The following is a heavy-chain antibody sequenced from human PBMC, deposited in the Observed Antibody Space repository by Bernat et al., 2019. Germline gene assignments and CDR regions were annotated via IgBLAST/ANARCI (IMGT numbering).Heavy chain of an antibody. Sequence: QVQLVESGGGVVQPGRSLRLSCAASGFTFSSYGMHWVRQAPGKGLEWVAVISYDGSNKYYADSVKGRFTISRDNSKNTLYLQMNSLRAEDTAVYYCAKAANYYGSGSYPGPLDAYDIWGQGTMVTVSS. CDR1: GFTFSSYG. J-gene: IGHJ3*02. CDR3: AKAANYYGSGSYPGPLDAYDI. V-gene: IGHV3-30*18. CDR2: ISYDGSNK. D-gene: IGHD3-10*01.